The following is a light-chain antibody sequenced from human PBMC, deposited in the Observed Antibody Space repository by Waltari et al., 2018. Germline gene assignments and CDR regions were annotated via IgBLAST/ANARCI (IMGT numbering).Light chain of an antibody. CDR3: CSFTGRSTWV. V-gene: IGLV2-14*01. CDR2: DVS. Sequence: QSALTQPASVSGSPGQSITISCTGTSSDVGGYNYVSWYQQHPGKVPKLLIFDVSNRASRVSNRVAGSKAGNTASLTISGLQAEDESDYYCCSFTGRSTWVFGGGTKLTVL. J-gene: IGLJ3*02. CDR1: SSDVGGYNY.